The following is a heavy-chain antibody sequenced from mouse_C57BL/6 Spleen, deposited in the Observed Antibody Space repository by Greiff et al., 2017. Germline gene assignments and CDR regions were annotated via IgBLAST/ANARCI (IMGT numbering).Heavy chain of an antibody. Sequence: EVKLVESGPVLVKPGASVKMSCKASGYTFTDYYMNWVKQSHGKSLEWIGVINPYNGGTSYNQKFKGKATLTVDKSSSTAYMELNSLTSEDSAVYYCARERGGPWFAYWGQGTLVTVSA. V-gene: IGHV1-19*01. CDR1: GYTFTDYY. J-gene: IGHJ3*01. CDR3: ARERGGPWFAY. CDR2: INPYNGGT.